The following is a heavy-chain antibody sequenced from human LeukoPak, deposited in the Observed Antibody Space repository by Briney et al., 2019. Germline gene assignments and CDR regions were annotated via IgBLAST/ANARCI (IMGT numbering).Heavy chain of an antibody. CDR2: INPNGGDT. V-gene: IGHV1-2*06. Sequence: ASVKVSCKAAGYXFPAYFMHWVRQAPGQGLEWMGRINPNGGDTNYAQKFQGRVTMASDTSISTAYMELNSLISDDTAVYYCVRVGFTTSWSNFDYWGQGTLVTVSS. D-gene: IGHD2-2*01. CDR3: VRVGFTTSWSNFDY. CDR1: GYXFPAYF. J-gene: IGHJ4*02.